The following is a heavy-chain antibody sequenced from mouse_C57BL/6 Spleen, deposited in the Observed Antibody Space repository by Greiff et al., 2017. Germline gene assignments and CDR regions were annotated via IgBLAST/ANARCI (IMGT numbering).Heavy chain of an antibody. CDR2: IYPSDSET. CDR1: GYTFTSYW. D-gene: IGHD2-4*01. CDR3: ARERGIYYDHFDY. Sequence: VQLQQPGAELVRPGSSVKLSCKASGYTFTSYWMDWVKQRPGQGLEWIGNIYPSDSETHYNQQFKDKATLTVDKSSSTAYMQLSSLTSEDSAVYYCARERGIYYDHFDYWGQGTTFTVSS. J-gene: IGHJ2*01. V-gene: IGHV1-61*01.